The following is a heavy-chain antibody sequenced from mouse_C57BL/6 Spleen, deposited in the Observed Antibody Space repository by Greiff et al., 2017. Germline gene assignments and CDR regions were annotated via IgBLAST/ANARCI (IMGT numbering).Heavy chain of an antibody. Sequence: EVKLVESGAGLVKPGGSLKLSCAASGFTFSSYAMSWVSQTPEKRLEWVAYISSGGAYIYYADTVKGRFTLSRANAGNTMYLQMSSLKSEDTAMYDCTREEERWNAFDYWGQGTTLTVSA. D-gene: IGHD1-1*02. CDR1: GFTFSSYA. V-gene: IGHV5-9-1*02. J-gene: IGHJ2*01. CDR3: TREEERWNAFDY. CDR2: ISSGGAYI.